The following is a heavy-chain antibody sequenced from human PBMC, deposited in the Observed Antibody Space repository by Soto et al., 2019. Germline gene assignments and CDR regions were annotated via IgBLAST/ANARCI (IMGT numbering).Heavy chain of an antibody. D-gene: IGHD5-12*01. CDR2: IYYSGST. J-gene: IGHJ4*02. V-gene: IGHV4-31*03. CDR3: ARDMSGYGLYLLN. CDR1: GGSISSGGYY. Sequence: QVQLQESGPGLVKPSQTLSLTCTVSGGSISSGGYYWSWIRQHPGKGLEWIGYIYYSGSTYYNPSRRRRVTISVDTSKNQFSLKLSSVTGADTAVYYCARDMSGYGLYLLNWGQGTLVTVSS.